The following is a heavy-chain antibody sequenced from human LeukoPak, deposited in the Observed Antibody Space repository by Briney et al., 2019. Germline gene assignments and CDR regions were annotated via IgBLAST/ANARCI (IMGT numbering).Heavy chain of an antibody. D-gene: IGHD4-17*01. CDR3: ARDYYGDYYFDY. CDR1: GFTFSSYE. Sequence: GGSLRLSCAASGFTFSSYEMNWVRQAPGKGLEWVSYISSSGRTIYYADSVKGRFTISRDNAKNSLYLQMNSLRAEDTAVYYCARDYYGDYYFDYWGQGTLVTVSS. J-gene: IGHJ4*02. V-gene: IGHV3-48*03. CDR2: ISSSGRTI.